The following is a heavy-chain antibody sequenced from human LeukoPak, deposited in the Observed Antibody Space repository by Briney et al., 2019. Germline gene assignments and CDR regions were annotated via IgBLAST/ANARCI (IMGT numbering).Heavy chain of an antibody. J-gene: IGHJ3*02. CDR2: IWYDGSNK. CDR3: ARGDYYDSSGYFPLRAFDI. V-gene: IGHV3-33*01. D-gene: IGHD3-22*01. Sequence: GGSPRLSCAASGFTFSSYGMHCVRQAPGKGLEWVAVIWYDGSNKYYADSVKGRFTISRDNSKNTLYLQMNSLRAEDTAVYYCARGDYYDSSGYFPLRAFDIWGQGTMVTVSS. CDR1: GFTFSSYG.